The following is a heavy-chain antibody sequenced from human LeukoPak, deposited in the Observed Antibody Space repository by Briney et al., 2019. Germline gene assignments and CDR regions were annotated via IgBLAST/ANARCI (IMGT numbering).Heavy chain of an antibody. D-gene: IGHD2-2*01. CDR2: ISGSGGST. Sequence: PGGSLRLSCAASGDTFSNYAMSLVRQAPGKGLEWVSAISGSGGSTYYADSVKGRFTISRDNSKNTLYVQMNSLRAEDTAVYFCAKGPVVPVATYFFDYWGQGTLVIVSS. V-gene: IGHV3-23*01. J-gene: IGHJ4*02. CDR1: GDTFSNYA. CDR3: AKGPVVPVATYFFDY.